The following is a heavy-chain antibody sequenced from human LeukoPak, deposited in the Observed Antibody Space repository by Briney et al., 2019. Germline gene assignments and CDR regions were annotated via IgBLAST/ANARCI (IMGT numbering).Heavy chain of an antibody. V-gene: IGHV4-59*01. CDR2: IYYSGST. Sequence: SETLSLTCTVSGGSIISYYWSWIRQPPGKGLECIGYIYYSGSTNYNPSLKSRVTISVDTSKNQFSLKLSSVTAADTAVYYCARATHYYDSSGRTEYYFDYWGQGTLVTVSS. CDR1: GGSIISYY. D-gene: IGHD3-22*01. J-gene: IGHJ4*02. CDR3: ARATHYYDSSGRTEYYFDY.